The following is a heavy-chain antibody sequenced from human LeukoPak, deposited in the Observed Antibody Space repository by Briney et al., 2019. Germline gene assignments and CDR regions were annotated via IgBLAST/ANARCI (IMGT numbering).Heavy chain of an antibody. V-gene: IGHV1-69*06. CDR1: GGTFNSYS. J-gene: IGHJ3*01. CDR2: INPFFRST. CDR3: ARVGGCTDDCYSYAFDF. D-gene: IGHD2-21*02. Sequence: GASVKVSCTIVGGTFNSYSFAWVRQAPGQGLEWMGEINPFFRSTKYAQKFQGRVTNTADKVTSTAYMELNSLRSDDTAVYYCARVGGCTDDCYSYAFDFWGQGTMVTVSS.